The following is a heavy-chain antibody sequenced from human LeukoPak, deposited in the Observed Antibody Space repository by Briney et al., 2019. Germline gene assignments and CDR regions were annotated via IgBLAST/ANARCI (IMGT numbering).Heavy chain of an antibody. CDR1: GFTFSSSW. Sequence: GGSLRLSCAASGFTFSSSWMTWVRQAPGKGLEWVAHIKEDGNEEYYVDSVKGRFTISRDNAKNSLYLQMNSLRAEDTAVFYCARWNNDWEFDYWGQGTLVTVSS. CDR3: ARWNNDWEFDY. V-gene: IGHV3-7*05. J-gene: IGHJ4*02. D-gene: IGHD1/OR15-1a*01. CDR2: IKEDGNEE.